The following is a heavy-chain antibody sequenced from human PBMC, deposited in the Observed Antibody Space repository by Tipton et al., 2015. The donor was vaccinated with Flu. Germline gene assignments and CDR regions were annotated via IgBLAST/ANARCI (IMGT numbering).Heavy chain of an antibody. CDR1: GFTFSNYW. V-gene: IGHV3-74*01. D-gene: IGHD4-17*01. CDR3: ARGKGYGDYNDAFDV. J-gene: IGHJ3*01. Sequence: SLRLSCAASGFTFSNYWMHWVRQAPGKGLVWVSRINSDATNTTYADSAKGRFTISRDNTKNTLYLQVNSLRAEDTAVYYRARGKGYGDYNDAFDVWGQGTMVTVSS. CDR2: INSDATNT.